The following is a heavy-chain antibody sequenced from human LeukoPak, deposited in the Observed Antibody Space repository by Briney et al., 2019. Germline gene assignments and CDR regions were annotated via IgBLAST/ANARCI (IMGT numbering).Heavy chain of an antibody. Sequence: GGSLRLSCAVSGLTFRSFWMSWVRQAPGKGLEWVANINQGGSEKYFVDSVRGRFTISRDNSKNSLHLQMNTLGAEDTALYYCARERDGRFFDYWGQGTLVTVSS. CDR3: ARERDGRFFDY. V-gene: IGHV3-7*01. CDR2: INQGGSEK. D-gene: IGHD5-24*01. J-gene: IGHJ4*02. CDR1: GLTFRSFW.